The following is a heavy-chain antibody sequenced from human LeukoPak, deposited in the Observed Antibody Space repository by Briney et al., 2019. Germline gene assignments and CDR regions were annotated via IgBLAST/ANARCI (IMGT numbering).Heavy chain of an antibody. CDR2: INPNSGGT. Sequence: ASVKVSCKASGYTFTGYYMHWVRQAPGQGLEWMGWINPNSGGTNYAQKFQGRVTMTTDTSTSTAYMELRSLRSDDTAVYYCARGFSREAGMDYWGQGTLVTVSS. CDR3: ARGFSREAGMDY. D-gene: IGHD1-26*01. V-gene: IGHV1-2*02. CDR1: GYTFTGYY. J-gene: IGHJ4*02.